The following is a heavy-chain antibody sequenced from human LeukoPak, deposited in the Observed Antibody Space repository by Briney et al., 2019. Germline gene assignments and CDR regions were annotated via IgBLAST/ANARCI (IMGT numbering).Heavy chain of an antibody. J-gene: IGHJ4*02. Sequence: TSETLSLTCTVSGGSISSGDYYWSWICQPPGKGLEWIGYIYYSGSTYYNPSLKSRVTISVDTSKNQFSLKLSSVTAADTAVYYCARDPVSGYGRGGYWGQGTLVTVSS. CDR1: GGSISSGDYY. D-gene: IGHD5-12*01. CDR2: IYYSGST. V-gene: IGHV4-30-4*01. CDR3: ARDPVSGYGRGGY.